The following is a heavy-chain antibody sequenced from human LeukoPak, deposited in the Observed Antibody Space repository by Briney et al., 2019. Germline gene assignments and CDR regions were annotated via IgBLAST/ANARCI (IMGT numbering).Heavy chain of an antibody. CDR3: AKGGLLAYYYYYMDV. CDR1: GFTFDDYA. D-gene: IGHD1-26*01. V-gene: IGHV3-43D*03. Sequence: GGSLRLSCAASGFTFDDYAMNWVRQAPGKGLEWVSLISWDGGSTYYADSVKGRFTISSDNSKNSLYLQMNSLRAEDTALYYCAKGGLLAYYYYYMDVWGKGTTVTVSS. J-gene: IGHJ6*03. CDR2: ISWDGGST.